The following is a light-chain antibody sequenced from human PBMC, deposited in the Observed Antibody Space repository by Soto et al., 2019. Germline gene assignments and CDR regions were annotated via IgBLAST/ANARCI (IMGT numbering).Light chain of an antibody. CDR2: AAS. V-gene: IGKV1-39*01. CDR1: QSIASY. J-gene: IGKJ1*01. CDR3: QHSYTTLKA. Sequence: DIPMTQSPSSLSASVGDRVTISCRASQSIASYLNWYLQKPGKAPELLIYAASILQSGVPSRVSGSGSGTDFTLTISNLQPEDSATYYCQHSYTTLKAFGQGTKVEIK.